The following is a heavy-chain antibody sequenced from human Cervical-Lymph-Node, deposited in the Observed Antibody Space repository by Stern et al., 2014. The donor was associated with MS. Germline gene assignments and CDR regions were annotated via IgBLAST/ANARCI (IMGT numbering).Heavy chain of an antibody. V-gene: IGHV4-4*02. CDR2: IQHSGTT. Sequence: QVQLVQSGPGLLMPSGTLSLTCAVFDRSMTSNSWWSWVRQSPGKGLEWIGDIQHSGTTNYNPSLKSRVTMSVDKSKNHFSLDLTSVTAADTAVYYCAKGSIRTGWPYFFDYWGQGTLVTVSS. CDR1: DRSMTSNSW. CDR3: AKGSIRTGWPYFFDY. J-gene: IGHJ4*02. D-gene: IGHD6-19*01.